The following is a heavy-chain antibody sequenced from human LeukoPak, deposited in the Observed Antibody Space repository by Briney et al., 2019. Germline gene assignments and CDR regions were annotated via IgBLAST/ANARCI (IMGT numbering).Heavy chain of an antibody. CDR2: IKQDGSEK. J-gene: IGHJ4*02. V-gene: IGHV3-7*01. Sequence: GGSLRLSCAASGFTFSSYWMSWVRQAPGKGLEWVASIKQDGSEKYYVDSVKGRFTISRDNARNSLYLQMNSLRAEDTALYYCARDWDYDILTGYSYDYWGQGTLVTVSS. D-gene: IGHD3-9*01. CDR1: GFTFSSYW. CDR3: ARDWDYDILTGYSYDY.